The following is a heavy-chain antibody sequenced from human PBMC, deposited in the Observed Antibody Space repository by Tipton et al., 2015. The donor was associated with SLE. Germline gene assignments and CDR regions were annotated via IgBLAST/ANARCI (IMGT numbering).Heavy chain of an antibody. CDR1: GGSFSGYY. D-gene: IGHD3-16*01. J-gene: IGHJ3*02. CDR3: ARHLRGHDAFDI. CDR2: IYYSGST. Sequence: TLSLTCAVYGGSFSGYYWSWIRQPPGKGLEWIGSIYYSGSTYYNPSLKSRVTISVDTSKNQFSLRLSSVTAADTAVYYCARHLRGHDAFDIWGQGTMVTVSS. V-gene: IGHV4-34*09.